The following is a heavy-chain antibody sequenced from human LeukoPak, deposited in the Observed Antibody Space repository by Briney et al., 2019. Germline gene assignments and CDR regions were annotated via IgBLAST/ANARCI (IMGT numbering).Heavy chain of an antibody. CDR3: ARYLSGRQGLGTYYFDY. J-gene: IGHJ4*02. CDR2: IKQDGSEK. D-gene: IGHD1-26*01. CDR1: GFTFSSYW. V-gene: IGHV3-7*01. Sequence: GESLRLSCAASGFTFSSYWMSWVRQAPGKGLEWVANIKQDGSEKYYVDSVKGRFTISRDNAKNSLYLQMNSLRAEDTAVYYCARYLSGRQGLGTYYFDYWGQGTLVTVSS.